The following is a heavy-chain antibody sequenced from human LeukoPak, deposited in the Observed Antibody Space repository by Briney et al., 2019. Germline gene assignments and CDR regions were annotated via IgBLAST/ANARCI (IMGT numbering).Heavy chain of an antibody. CDR2: IIPIFGTA. V-gene: IGHV1-69*05. CDR1: GGTFSSYA. Sequence: GASVKVSCKASGGTFSSYAISWVRQAPGQGLEWMGGIIPIFGTANYAQKFQGRVTITTDESTSTAYMELSSLRSEDTAVYYCAGAEQWLGPFDYWGQGTLVTVSS. CDR3: AGAEQWLGPFDY. J-gene: IGHJ4*02. D-gene: IGHD6-19*01.